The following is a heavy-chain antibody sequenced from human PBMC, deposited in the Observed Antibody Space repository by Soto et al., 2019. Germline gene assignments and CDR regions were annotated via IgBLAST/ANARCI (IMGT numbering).Heavy chain of an antibody. CDR1: GGSISSSSYS. CDR2: IYYSGST. J-gene: IGHJ6*02. D-gene: IGHD2-2*01. Sequence: QLQLQESGPRLVKPSEPLSLTCSVSGGSISSSSYSWGWIRQPPGKGLEWIGTIYYSGSTHYNPPREGRVAISADTPNNQLTLRLSSVTAADTAVYYCGRQPGHCGSTTCFGYYSVDVWGQGTTVTVS. V-gene: IGHV4-39*01. CDR3: GRQPGHCGSTTCFGYYSVDV.